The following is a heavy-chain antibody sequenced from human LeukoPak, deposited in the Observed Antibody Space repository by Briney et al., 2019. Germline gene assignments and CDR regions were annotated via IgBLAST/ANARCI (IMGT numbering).Heavy chain of an antibody. CDR3: ARARGSGWSLDY. CDR1: GGSISSGGYY. Sequence: SETLSLTCTVSGGSISSGGYYWSWIRQHQGKGLEWIGYIYYSGSTYYNPSLKSRVTISVDTSKNQFSLKLSSVTAADTAVYYCARARGSGWSLDYWGQGTLVTVSS. CDR2: IYYSGST. J-gene: IGHJ4*02. D-gene: IGHD6-19*01. V-gene: IGHV4-31*03.